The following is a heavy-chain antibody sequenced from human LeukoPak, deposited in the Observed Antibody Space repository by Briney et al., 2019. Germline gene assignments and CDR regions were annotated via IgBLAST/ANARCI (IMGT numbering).Heavy chain of an antibody. CDR3: ARDYGDSRWYFDL. Sequence: SETLSLTCAVSGYSISSGYYWGWIRQPPGKGMEWIGSIYHSGSTYYNPSLKSRVTISVDTSKNQFSLKLSSVTAAGTAVYYCARDYGDSRWYFDLWGRGTLVTVSS. J-gene: IGHJ2*01. V-gene: IGHV4-38-2*02. CDR2: IYHSGST. D-gene: IGHD4-17*01. CDR1: GYSISSGYY.